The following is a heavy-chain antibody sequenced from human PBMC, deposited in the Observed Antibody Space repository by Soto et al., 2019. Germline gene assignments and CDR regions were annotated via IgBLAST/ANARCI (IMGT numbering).Heavy chain of an antibody. CDR3: AKQWLGEFDY. V-gene: IGHV3-30*18. Sequence: PGGSLRLSCAASGFTFSSYGMNWVRQAPGKGLEWVAVISYDGSNKYYADSVKGRFTISRDNSKNALYLQMNSLRAEDTAVYYCAKQWLGEFDYWGQGTLVTVSS. CDR1: GFTFSSYG. D-gene: IGHD6-19*01. J-gene: IGHJ4*02. CDR2: ISYDGSNK.